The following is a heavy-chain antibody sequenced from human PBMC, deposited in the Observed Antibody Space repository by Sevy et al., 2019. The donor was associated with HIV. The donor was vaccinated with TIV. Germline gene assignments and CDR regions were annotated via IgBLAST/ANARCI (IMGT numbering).Heavy chain of an antibody. J-gene: IGHJ4*02. CDR2: ISGSGGST. CDR3: AKKRGDSSGYYLPDPFDY. D-gene: IGHD3-22*01. V-gene: IGHV3-23*01. Sequence: GGSLRLSCAASGFTFSSYAMSWVRQGPGKGLEWVSAISGSGGSTYYADSVKGRFTISRDNSKNTLYLQMNSLRAEDTAVYYCAKKRGDSSGYYLPDPFDYWGQGTLVTVSS. CDR1: GFTFSSYA.